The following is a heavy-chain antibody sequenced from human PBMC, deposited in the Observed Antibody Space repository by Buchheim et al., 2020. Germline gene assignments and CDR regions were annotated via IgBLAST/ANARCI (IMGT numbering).Heavy chain of an antibody. CDR2: INHSGST. CDR3: ARGPHYYGSGSYSQYYYYYYMDV. D-gene: IGHD3-10*01. Sequence: QVQLQQWGAGLLKPSETLSLTCAVYGGSFSGYYWSWIRQPPGKGLEWIGEINHSGSTNYNPSLKSRVTISVDTSKNQFSLKLSSVTAADTAVYYCARGPHYYGSGSYSQYYYYYYMDVWGKGTT. J-gene: IGHJ6*03. CDR1: GGSFSGYY. V-gene: IGHV4-34*01.